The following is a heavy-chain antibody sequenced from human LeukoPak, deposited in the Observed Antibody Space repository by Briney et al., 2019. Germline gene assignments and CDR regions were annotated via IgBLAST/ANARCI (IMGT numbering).Heavy chain of an antibody. J-gene: IGHJ1*01. CDR1: GGSISGGGYY. V-gene: IGHV4-30-2*01. CDR2: IYHSGST. Sequence: SETLSLTCTVSGGSISGGGYYWSWIRQPPGKGLEWIGYIYHSGSTYYNPSLKSRVTISVDRSKNQFSLKLSSVTAADTAVYYCARDLRHCSSTSCPTEYFQHWGQGTLVTVSS. CDR3: ARDLRHCSSTSCPTEYFQH. D-gene: IGHD2-2*01.